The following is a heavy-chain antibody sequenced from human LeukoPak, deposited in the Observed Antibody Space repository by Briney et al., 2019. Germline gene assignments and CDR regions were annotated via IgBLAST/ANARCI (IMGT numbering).Heavy chain of an antibody. J-gene: IGHJ4*02. CDR3: ARDTRIAVAALSAG. CDR1: GFTFNSFS. CDR2: ISSSSGYI. D-gene: IGHD6-13*01. Sequence: PGGSLRLSCAASGFTFNSFSMNWVRQAPGKGLEWVSSISSSSGYIYYADSVKGRFTISRDNARNSLYLQMNSLRAEDSAVYYCARDTRIAVAALSAGWGQGTLVTVSS. V-gene: IGHV3-21*01.